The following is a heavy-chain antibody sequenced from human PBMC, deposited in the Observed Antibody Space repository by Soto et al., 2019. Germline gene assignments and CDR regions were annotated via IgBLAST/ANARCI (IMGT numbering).Heavy chain of an antibody. CDR3: ARHYRRLLDNCFDP. D-gene: IGHD2-15*01. CDR1: GFTFSSYS. J-gene: IGHJ5*02. V-gene: IGHV3-21*04. Sequence: GGSLRLSCAASGFTFSSYSMNWVRQAPGKGLEWVSSISSSSSNIYYADSVKGRFTISRDNAKNSLYLQMNSLRAEDTAVYYCARHYRRLLDNCFDPWGQGTLVTVSS. CDR2: ISSSSSNI.